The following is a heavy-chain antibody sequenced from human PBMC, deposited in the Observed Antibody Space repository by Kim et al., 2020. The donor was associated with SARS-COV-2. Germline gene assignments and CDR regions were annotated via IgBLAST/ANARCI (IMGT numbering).Heavy chain of an antibody. CDR2: IKNKIDGGTI. J-gene: IGHJ6*02. CDR1: GFTFSNAW. V-gene: IGHV3-15*01. CDR3: ATVYGRYYYAKDV. D-gene: IGHD3-10*01. Sequence: GGSLRLSCAASGFTFSNAWMSWVRQAPGKGLEWVGRIKNKIDGGTIDYAAPVRGRFTISRDDSKATVYLQMNNLKTEDTGVYYCATVYGRYYYAKDVWGHETTVTVSS.